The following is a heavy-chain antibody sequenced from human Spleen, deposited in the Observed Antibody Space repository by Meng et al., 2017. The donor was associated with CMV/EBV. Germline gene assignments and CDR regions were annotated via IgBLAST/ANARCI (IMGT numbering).Heavy chain of an antibody. V-gene: IGHV4-34*01. J-gene: IGHJ6*02. D-gene: IGHD4-23*01. CDR1: GGSFSGYY. Sequence: SETLSLTCAVYGGSFSGYYWSWIRQSPGKGLEWIGEINHSGSTNYNPSLKSRVTISVDTSKNQFSLKLSSVTAADTAVYYCASLLRAGGYYYGMDVWGQGTTVTVSS. CDR3: ASLLRAGGYYYGMDV. CDR2: INHSGST.